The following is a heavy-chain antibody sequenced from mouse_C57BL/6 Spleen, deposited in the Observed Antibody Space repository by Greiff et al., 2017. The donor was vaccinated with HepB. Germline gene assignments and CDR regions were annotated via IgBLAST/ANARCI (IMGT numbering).Heavy chain of an antibody. CDR1: GYTFTSYW. CDR2: IYPGSGST. V-gene: IGHV1-55*01. Sequence: VQLQQPGAELVKPGASVKMSCKASGYTFTSYWITWVKQRPGQGLEWIGDIYPGSGSTNYNEKFKSKATLTVDTSSSTAYMQLSSLTSEDSAVYYCAITTVVATRYFDVWGTGTTVTVSS. J-gene: IGHJ1*03. D-gene: IGHD1-1*01. CDR3: AITTVVATRYFDV.